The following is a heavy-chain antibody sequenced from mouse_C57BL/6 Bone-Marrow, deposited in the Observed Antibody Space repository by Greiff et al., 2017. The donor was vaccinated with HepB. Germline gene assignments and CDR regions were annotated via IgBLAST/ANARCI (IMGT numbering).Heavy chain of an antibody. V-gene: IGHV3-6*01. CDR2: ISYDGSN. CDR1: GYSITSGYY. J-gene: IGHJ1*03. D-gene: IGHD1-1*01. CDR3: AREDTTGYFDV. Sequence: EVKLMESGPGLVKPSQSLSLTCSVTGYSITSGYYWNWIRQFPGNKLEWMGYISYDGSNKYNPSLKNRISITRDTSKNQFFLKLNSVTTEDTATYYCAREDTTGYFDVWGTGTTVTVSS.